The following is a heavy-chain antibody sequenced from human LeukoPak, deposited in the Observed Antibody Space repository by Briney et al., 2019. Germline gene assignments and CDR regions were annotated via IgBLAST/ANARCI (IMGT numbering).Heavy chain of an antibody. Sequence: GASVKVSCKASRYSLTRYAMNWVRQAPGQGLEWLGWINTETGSPTYAPAFRGRFVFSLDTSMNTAYLQISGLKAEDTAVYYCAREERGWEFDTWGQGTLVTVSS. J-gene: IGHJ5*02. D-gene: IGHD1-26*01. V-gene: IGHV7-4-1*02. CDR2: INTETGSP. CDR1: RYSLTRYA. CDR3: AREERGWEFDT.